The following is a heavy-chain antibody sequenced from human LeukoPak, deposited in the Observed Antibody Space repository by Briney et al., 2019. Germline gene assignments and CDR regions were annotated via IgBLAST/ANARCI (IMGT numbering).Heavy chain of an antibody. CDR3: AKSGLTGRQSAYYYYGMDV. V-gene: IGHV4-59*08. J-gene: IGHJ6*02. Sequence: ASETLSLTCNVSGGSISSDYWTWIRQPPGKGLEWIGNIYYSGSTNYNPSLKSRVTISLDTSKNQFSLKLTSVTAADTAFYYCAKSGLTGRQSAYYYYGMDVWGQGTTVTVSS. CDR2: IYYSGST. D-gene: IGHD1-20*01. CDR1: GGSISSDY.